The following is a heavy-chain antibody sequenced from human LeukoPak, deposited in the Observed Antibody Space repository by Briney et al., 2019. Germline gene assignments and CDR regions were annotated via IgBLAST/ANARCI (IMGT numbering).Heavy chain of an antibody. CDR1: GGSLSSSSYY. V-gene: IGHV4-39*01. J-gene: IGHJ4*02. Sequence: SETLSLTCTVSGGSLSSSSYYWGWIRQPPGKGLEWIGSIYYSGSTYYNPSFKSRVTISVDTSKSQFSLKLSSVTAADTAVYYCARLVRGFSYGYLDYWGQGTLVTVSS. CDR2: IYYSGST. CDR3: ARLVRGFSYGYLDY. D-gene: IGHD5-18*01.